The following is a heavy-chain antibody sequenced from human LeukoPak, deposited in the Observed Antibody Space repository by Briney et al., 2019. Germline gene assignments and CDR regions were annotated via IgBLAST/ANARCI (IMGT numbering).Heavy chain of an antibody. D-gene: IGHD3-22*01. V-gene: IGHV4-4*07. Sequence: SETLSLTCTVSGGSISSYYWSWIRQPAGKGLEWIGRIYTSGSTNYNPSLKSRVTMSVDTSKNQFSLKLSFVTAADTAVDYCARDSTYDSSGYYWFDPWGQGTLVTVSS. CDR2: IYTSGST. J-gene: IGHJ5*02. CDR3: ARDSTYDSSGYYWFDP. CDR1: GGSISSYY.